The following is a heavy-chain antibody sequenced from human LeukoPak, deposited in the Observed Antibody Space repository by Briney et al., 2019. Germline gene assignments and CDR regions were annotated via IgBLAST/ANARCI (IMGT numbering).Heavy chain of an antibody. V-gene: IGHV4-39*01. Sequence: SETLSLTCTVSGGSISIISSSTYYWGWIRQPPGKGLEWIGSIYYSGSTYYNPSLKSRVTISVDTSKNQFSLKLSSVTAADTAVYHCARTRRNYYYMDVWGKGTTVTVSS. CDR1: GGSISIISSSTYY. J-gene: IGHJ6*03. CDR2: IYYSGST. CDR3: ARTRRNYYYMDV.